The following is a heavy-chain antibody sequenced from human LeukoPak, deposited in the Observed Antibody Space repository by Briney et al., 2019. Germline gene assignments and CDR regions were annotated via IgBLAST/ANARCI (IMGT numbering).Heavy chain of an antibody. J-gene: IGHJ4*02. CDR1: GFTFSNYA. V-gene: IGHV3-30*02. D-gene: IGHD6-13*01. Sequence: GGSLRLSCAASGFTFSNYAMHWVRQAPGKGLEWVAFIRCDGSNKYYADSVKGRFTISRDNSKKTLYLQMNSLRPEDTAIYYCAKRMGPSIAATDLDYWGQGTLVTVSS. CDR2: IRCDGSNK. CDR3: AKRMGPSIAATDLDY.